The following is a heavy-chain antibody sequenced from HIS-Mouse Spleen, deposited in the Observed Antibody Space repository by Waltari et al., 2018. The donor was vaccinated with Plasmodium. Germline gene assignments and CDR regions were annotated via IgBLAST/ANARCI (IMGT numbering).Heavy chain of an antibody. CDR3: ARGSAGDAFDI. D-gene: IGHD3-10*01. CDR2: LYRGGTT. CDR1: ALPVSASS. Sequence: EVQLVGSGGGLVQPGGSLRLSFAPSALPVSASSMHWVHQSPGKGLGCVLVLYRGGTTYYADSVKGRFTIAIDNSKNSLYLQMNSLRYEDTAVYYCARGSAGDAFDIWGQGTMVTVSS. V-gene: IGHV3-66*01. J-gene: IGHJ3*02.